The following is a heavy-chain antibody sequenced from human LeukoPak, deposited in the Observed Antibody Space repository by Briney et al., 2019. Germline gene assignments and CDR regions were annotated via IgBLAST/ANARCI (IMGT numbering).Heavy chain of an antibody. D-gene: IGHD2-2*01. Sequence: GGSLRLSCAASGFTFSNYAMSWVRQAPGKGLEWVSGINGGGGGGTFHADSVRGRFTVSRDNSKNTLYLQMSSLRAEDTAVYYCAASLPNIVVVPAAKGPFGSWGQGTLVTVSS. V-gene: IGHV3-23*01. CDR1: GFTFSNYA. CDR3: AASLPNIVVVPAAKGPFGS. J-gene: IGHJ5*02. CDR2: INGGGGGGT.